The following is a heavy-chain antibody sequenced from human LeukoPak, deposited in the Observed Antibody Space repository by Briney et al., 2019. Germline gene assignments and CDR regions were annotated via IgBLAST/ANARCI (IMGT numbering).Heavy chain of an antibody. Sequence: SQTLSLTCTVSGGSISSGSYYWSWIRQPAGKGLEWIGRICTSGSTNYNPSLKSRVTISVDTSKNQFSLKLSSVTAADTAVYYCARDRRGSPDYWGQGTLVTVSS. CDR2: ICTSGST. D-gene: IGHD1-26*01. J-gene: IGHJ4*02. CDR1: GGSISSGSYY. V-gene: IGHV4-61*02. CDR3: ARDRRGSPDY.